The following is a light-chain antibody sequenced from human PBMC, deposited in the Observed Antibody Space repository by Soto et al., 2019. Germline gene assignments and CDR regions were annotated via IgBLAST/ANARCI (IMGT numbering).Light chain of an antibody. J-gene: IGKJ2*01. CDR3: MQALQTPRYT. V-gene: IGKV2-28*01. CDR1: QSLLHSNGYNY. CDR2: LGS. Sequence: DIAMTQSPLSLPVTPGEPASISCRSSQSLLHSNGYNYLDWYLQKPGQSPQLLIYLGSNRASGAPDSFSGSGSGTDFTPNISRVEADDVGVYYCMQALQTPRYTFGQGTKLEIK.